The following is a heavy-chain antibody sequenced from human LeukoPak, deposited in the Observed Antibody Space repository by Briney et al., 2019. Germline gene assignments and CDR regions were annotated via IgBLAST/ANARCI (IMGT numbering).Heavy chain of an antibody. Sequence: ASVKVSCKASGYTFTGYYMHWVRQAPGQGLEGMGWINPNGGGTNYAQKFQGRVTMTRDTSISTAYMDLSRLSSDDTAVYYCATLYGDYLGSDYWGQGTLVTVSS. CDR3: ATLYGDYLGSDY. CDR2: INPNGGGT. CDR1: GYTFTGYY. D-gene: IGHD4-17*01. J-gene: IGHJ4*02. V-gene: IGHV1-2*02.